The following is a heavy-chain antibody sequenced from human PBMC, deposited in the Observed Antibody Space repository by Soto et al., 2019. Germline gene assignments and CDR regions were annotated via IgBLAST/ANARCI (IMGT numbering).Heavy chain of an antibody. CDR3: ARGVNFCVSVSYGSEYWSDP. Sequence: QLQLQESGSGLVKPSQTLSLTCTVSGVSITSGGHPWNWIRQPPGKGLEWIGYSFHNGNTFYNPSLASRVTSSVDRSTNQFSLKLTSVSAADTDMYFCARGVNFCVSVSYGSEYWSDPWRQGTLLTVSS. CDR2: SFHNGNT. J-gene: IGHJ5*02. D-gene: IGHD3-10*01. CDR1: GVSITSGGHP. V-gene: IGHV4-30-2*01.